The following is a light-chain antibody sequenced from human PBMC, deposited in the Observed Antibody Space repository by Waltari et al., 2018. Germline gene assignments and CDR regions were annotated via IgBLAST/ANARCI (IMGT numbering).Light chain of an antibody. V-gene: IGLV2-14*03. CDR1: SSDVGDFNY. Sequence: QTALTQPASVSGSPGQSIIISCTGTSSDVGDFNYVSWYQQHPGKAPKLIIYDVRYRPSGVSNRFSGSKSGNTASLSISGLQAEDEADYYCTSYTRGSTFFGGGTRLTVL. CDR2: DVR. J-gene: IGLJ2*01. CDR3: TSYTRGSTF.